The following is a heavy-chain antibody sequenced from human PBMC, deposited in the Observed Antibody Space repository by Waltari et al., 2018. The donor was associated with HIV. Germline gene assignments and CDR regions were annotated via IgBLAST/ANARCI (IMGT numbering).Heavy chain of an antibody. CDR1: GSSLSNAW. D-gene: IGHD1-26*01. J-gene: IGHJ4*02. Sequence: EVQLVESGGGVVKPWGSLSLTGAAYGSSLSNAWMSWVRQAPGRGLEVDSRIKLTRDGGPTDYSTPGRGRFSISRDDSGDILYLQMNSLKVEDTAVYHCAAGLGFSDSDFWGQGALVTVSS. CDR2: IKLTRDGGPT. V-gene: IGHV3-15*01. CDR3: AAGLGFSDSDF.